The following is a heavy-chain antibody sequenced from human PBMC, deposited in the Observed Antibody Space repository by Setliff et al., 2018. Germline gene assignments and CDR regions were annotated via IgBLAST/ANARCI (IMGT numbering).Heavy chain of an antibody. D-gene: IGHD2-21*01. CDR2: MYSRGTT. J-gene: IGHJ4*02. Sequence: SETLSLTCIVSSGSISTSTYFWGWVRQPPGRGLEWIGSMYSRGTTNSNPSLKSRVTMSVDMSKSLLPLKLSSVTTTDTAVYYCAGLFRDGWIYFDSWGQGTLVTVSS. V-gene: IGHV4-39*02. CDR3: AGLFRDGWIYFDS. CDR1: SGSISTSTYF.